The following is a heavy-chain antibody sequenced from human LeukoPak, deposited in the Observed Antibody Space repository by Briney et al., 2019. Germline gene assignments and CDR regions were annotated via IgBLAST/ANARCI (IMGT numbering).Heavy chain of an antibody. CDR2: IYHSGST. V-gene: IGHV4-30-2*01. CDR1: GGSISSGGYY. Sequence: SETLSLTCTVSGGSISSGGYYWSWIRQPPGKGLEWIGYIYHSGSTYYNPSLKSRVTISVDRSKNQFSLKLSSVTAADTAVYYCARAMSEGYYFDYWGQGTLVTVSS. CDR3: ARAMSEGYYFDY. J-gene: IGHJ4*02.